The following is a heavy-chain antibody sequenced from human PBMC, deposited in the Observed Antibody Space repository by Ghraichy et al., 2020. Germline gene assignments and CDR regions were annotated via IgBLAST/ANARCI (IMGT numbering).Heavy chain of an antibody. CDR2: IYYRGDT. Sequence: SETLSLTCTVSGDSVSGYYWSWIRQPPGKGLEWIGYIYYRGDTNYNPSLESRVTISVDTSKNQFSLKLNSVTAADTAVYYCARHVAVLGATIPLDHWGQGTLVTVSS. V-gene: IGHV4-59*08. J-gene: IGHJ4*02. D-gene: IGHD1-26*01. CDR1: GDSVSGYY. CDR3: ARHVAVLGATIPLDH.